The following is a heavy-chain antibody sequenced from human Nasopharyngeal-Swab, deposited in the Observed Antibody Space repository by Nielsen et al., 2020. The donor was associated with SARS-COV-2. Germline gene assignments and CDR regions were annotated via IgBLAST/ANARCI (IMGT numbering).Heavy chain of an antibody. CDR3: ARMKETSYGDYYYGLDV. D-gene: IGHD3-16*01. Sequence: SETLSLTCAVYGGSFSGSYWGWIRQPPGKGPEWIAEIHHSGSTNYNPSLKSRVTLSVDTSMKQVSLEVSSVTAADTAVYYCARMKETSYGDYYYGLDVWGQGTTVTVSS. J-gene: IGHJ6*02. V-gene: IGHV4-34*01. CDR1: GGSFSGSY. CDR2: IHHSGST.